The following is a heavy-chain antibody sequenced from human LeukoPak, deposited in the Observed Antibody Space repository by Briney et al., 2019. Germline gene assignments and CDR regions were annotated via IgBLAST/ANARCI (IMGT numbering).Heavy chain of an antibody. D-gene: IGHD3-22*01. Sequence: PGGSLRLSCAASGFTFSSYGMHWVRQAPGKGLEWVAFIRYDGSNKYYADSVKGRFTISRDNSKNTLYPQMNSLRAEDTAVYYCAKRRVKAAENWFDPWGQGTLVTVSS. CDR1: GFTFSSYG. J-gene: IGHJ5*02. V-gene: IGHV3-30*02. CDR2: IRYDGSNK. CDR3: AKRRVKAAENWFDP.